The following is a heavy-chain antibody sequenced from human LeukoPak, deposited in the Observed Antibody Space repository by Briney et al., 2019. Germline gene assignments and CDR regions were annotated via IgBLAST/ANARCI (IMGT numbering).Heavy chain of an antibody. CDR1: GFTFSSYA. V-gene: IGHV3-23*01. CDR3: AKDSAWAIVTSDY. CDR2: ISGSGGSA. Sequence: GRSLRLSCAASGFTFSSYAMSWVRQAPGQGLEWVSAISGSGGSAYYAVPVKGRFTLYRYNSQKTMYLQMYTLRTQDTAAYYSAKDSAWAIVTSDYWGQGTLVTVSS. J-gene: IGHJ4*02. D-gene: IGHD5-18*01.